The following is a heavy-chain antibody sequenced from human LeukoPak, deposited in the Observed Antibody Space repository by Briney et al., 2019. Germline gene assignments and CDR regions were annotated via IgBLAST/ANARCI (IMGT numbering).Heavy chain of an antibody. D-gene: IGHD6-13*01. J-gene: IGHJ4*02. Sequence: PSETLSLTCTVSGGSISSSSYYWGWIRQPPGKGLEWVGSIYYSGSTYYNPSLKSRVTISVDTSKNQFSLKLSSVTAADTAVYYCARRPYSSSWYGYGDLKYLCFWGQGTLGTVSS. CDR2: IYYSGST. CDR3: ARRPYSSSWYGYGDLKYLCF. CDR1: GGSISSSSYY. V-gene: IGHV4-39*01.